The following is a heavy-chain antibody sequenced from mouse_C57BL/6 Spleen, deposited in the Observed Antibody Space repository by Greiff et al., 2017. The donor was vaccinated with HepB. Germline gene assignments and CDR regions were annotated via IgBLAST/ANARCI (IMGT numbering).Heavy chain of an antibody. V-gene: IGHV5-9-1*02. CDR1: GFTFSSYA. Sequence: EVKLEESGEGLVKPGGSLKLSCAASGFTFSSYAMSWVRQTPEKRLEWVAYISSGGDYIYYADTVKGRFTISRDNARNTLYLEMSSLKSEDTAMYYCTQLTGPYFDYWGQGTTLTVSS. D-gene: IGHD4-1*01. CDR3: TQLTGPYFDY. CDR2: ISSGGDYI. J-gene: IGHJ2*01.